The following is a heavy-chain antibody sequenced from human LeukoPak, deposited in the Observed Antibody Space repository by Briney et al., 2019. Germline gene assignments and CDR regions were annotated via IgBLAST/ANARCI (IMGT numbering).Heavy chain of an antibody. CDR2: MYSDLINK. CDR1: GFTFSFYG. D-gene: IGHD5-24*01. CDR3: ARASDPLRGDGCNSY. J-gene: IGHJ4*02. V-gene: IGHV3-33*01. Sequence: PGGSLRLSCAASGFTFSFYGIHWVRQAPGKGLEWVAVMYSDLINKYYADSVKGRFTVSRDNSKNTVYLQMNSLRAEDTAVYYCARASDPLRGDGCNSYWGQGTLVTVSS.